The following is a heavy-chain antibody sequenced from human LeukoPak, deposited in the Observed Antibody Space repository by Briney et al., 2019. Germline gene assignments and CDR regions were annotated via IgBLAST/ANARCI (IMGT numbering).Heavy chain of an antibody. CDR3: ARHGRLGFGEFLIDY. CDR1: GGSFSGYY. Sequence: SETLSLTCAVYGGSFSGYYWSWIRQPPGKGLEWIGEINHSGSTNYNPSLKSRVTISVDTSKNQFSLKLSSVTAADTAVYYCARHGRLGFGEFLIDYWGQGTLVTVSS. V-gene: IGHV4-34*01. CDR2: INHSGST. J-gene: IGHJ4*02. D-gene: IGHD3-10*01.